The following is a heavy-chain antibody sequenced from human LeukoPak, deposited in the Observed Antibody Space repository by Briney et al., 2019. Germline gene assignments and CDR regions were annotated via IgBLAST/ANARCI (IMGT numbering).Heavy chain of an antibody. CDR2: IFNSGTST. D-gene: IGHD6-25*01. J-gene: IGHJ4*02. CDR1: GFTFSTYA. V-gene: IGHV3-23*05. Sequence: GGSLRLSCAASGFTFSTYAMTWVRQAPGKGLEWVSVIFNSGTSTYYADSVKGRFTISRDNSKNTLYLQTNSLRAEDTAVYYCAKGGPPGYFDYWGQGTLVTVSS. CDR3: AKGGPPGYFDY.